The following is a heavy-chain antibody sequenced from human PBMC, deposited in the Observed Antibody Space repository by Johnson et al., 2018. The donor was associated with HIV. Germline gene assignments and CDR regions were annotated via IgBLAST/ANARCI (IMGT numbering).Heavy chain of an antibody. Sequence: QVQLVESGGGVIQPGRSLRVSCAASGFTFSSYGMHWVRQAPGKGLEWVAFIRYDGTNKYYADSVKGRFTISRDNSKNSLYLQMNSLRTEDTALYYCAKEGPTGAFDIWGQWTMVTVSS. CDR3: AKEGPTGAFDI. V-gene: IGHV3-30*02. CDR2: IRYDGTNK. CDR1: GFTFSSYG. D-gene: IGHD1-14*01. J-gene: IGHJ3*02.